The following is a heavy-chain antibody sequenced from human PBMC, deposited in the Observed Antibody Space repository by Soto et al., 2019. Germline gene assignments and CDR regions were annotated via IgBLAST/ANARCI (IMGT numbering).Heavy chain of an antibody. CDR2: ISYDGSNK. D-gene: IGHD6-13*01. Sequence: GGSLRLSCAASGFTFSSYGMHWVRQAPGKGLEWVAVISYDGSNKYYADSVKGRFTISRDNSKNTLYLQMNSLRAEDTAVYYCEKEWYSSYRPSGMDVWGQGTTVTVSS. CDR3: EKEWYSSYRPSGMDV. V-gene: IGHV3-30*18. J-gene: IGHJ6*02. CDR1: GFTFSSYG.